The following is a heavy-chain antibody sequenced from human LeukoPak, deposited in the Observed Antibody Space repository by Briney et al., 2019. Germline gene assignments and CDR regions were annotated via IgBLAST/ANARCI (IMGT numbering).Heavy chain of an antibody. J-gene: IGHJ5*02. Sequence: GGSLRLSCAASGLPFSDYFMSWIRQAPGKGLEWISYISSSGITLYYAESVKGRFTISRDNAKNSLYLQMNSLRAEDTAVYYCASYLSATGWFDPWGQGTLVTVSS. D-gene: IGHD5-12*01. CDR3: ASYLSATGWFDP. CDR2: ISSSGITL. V-gene: IGHV3-11*04. CDR1: GLPFSDYF.